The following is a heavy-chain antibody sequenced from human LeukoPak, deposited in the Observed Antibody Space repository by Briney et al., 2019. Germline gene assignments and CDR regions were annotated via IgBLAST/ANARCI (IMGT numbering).Heavy chain of an antibody. J-gene: IGHJ4*02. D-gene: IGHD1-14*01. Sequence: GGSLRLSCEASGFAVSRTYMTWVRQAPGKGLEWVSVIYSGGSTYYADSVKGRFTISRDTSKNTVYLQMNSLRAEDTAVYYCARGPQVIDYWGQGTLLTVSS. V-gene: IGHV3-66*01. CDR2: IYSGGST. CDR1: GFAVSRTY. CDR3: ARGPQVIDY.